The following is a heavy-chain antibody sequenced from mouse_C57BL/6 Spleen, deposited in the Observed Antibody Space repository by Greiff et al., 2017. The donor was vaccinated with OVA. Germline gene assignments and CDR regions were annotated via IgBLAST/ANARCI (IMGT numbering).Heavy chain of an antibody. CDR2: IVPETGGT. J-gene: IGHJ4*01. V-gene: IGHV1-15*01. D-gene: IGHD1-1*01. CDR3: TRVDFEFITTVVATDYDMDY. CDR1: GYTFTDYA. Sequence: QVQLQQSGAELVRPGASVTLSCKASGYTFTDYAMHWVKQTPVHGLAWIGAIVPETGGTAYNQKFKGKAILTVDKSSSTAYMVLSSLTSEYSAVYYCTRVDFEFITTVVATDYDMDYWGQGTSVTVSS.